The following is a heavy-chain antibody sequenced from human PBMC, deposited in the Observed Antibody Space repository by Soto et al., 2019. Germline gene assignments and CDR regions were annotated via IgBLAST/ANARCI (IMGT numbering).Heavy chain of an antibody. CDR2: IYHSGST. Sequence: PSETLSLTCAVSGGSISSGGYSWSWIRQPPGKGLEWIGYIYHSGSTYYNPSLKSRVTISVDRSKNQFSLKLSSVTAADTAVYYCARGGGNSGSYYYYGMDVWGQGTTVTVSS. J-gene: IGHJ6*02. V-gene: IGHV4-30-2*01. CDR1: GGSISSGGYS. CDR3: ARGGGNSGSYYYYGMDV. D-gene: IGHD4-4*01.